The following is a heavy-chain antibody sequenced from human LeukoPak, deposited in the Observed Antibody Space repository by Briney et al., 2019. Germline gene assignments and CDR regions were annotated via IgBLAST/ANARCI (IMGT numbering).Heavy chain of an antibody. Sequence: GGSLRLSCAASGFTFSSYAMHWVRQAPGKGLEWVAVISYDGSNKYYADSVKGRFTISRDNSKNTLYLQMNSLRAEDTAVYYCARVPYSSGWYLIDPWGQGTLVTVSS. CDR2: ISYDGSNK. D-gene: IGHD6-19*01. CDR1: GFTFSSYA. J-gene: IGHJ5*02. V-gene: IGHV3-30-3*01. CDR3: ARVPYSSGWYLIDP.